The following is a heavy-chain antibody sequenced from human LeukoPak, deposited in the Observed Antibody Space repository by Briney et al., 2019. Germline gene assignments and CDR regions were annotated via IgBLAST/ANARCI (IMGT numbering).Heavy chain of an antibody. CDR3: ARDQGRTADYVWGSYFDY. CDR2: INPNYGGT. D-gene: IGHD3-16*01. J-gene: IGHJ4*02. Sequence: ASVKVSCKASGYSFTSYYIHWVRQAPGQGFEWMGMINPNYGGTAYAQMFKGGVTLTRDTSTSTVYMELSSLKSEDTAVYFCARDQGRTADYVWGSYFDYWGQGALVTVSS. CDR1: GYSFTSYY. V-gene: IGHV1-46*01.